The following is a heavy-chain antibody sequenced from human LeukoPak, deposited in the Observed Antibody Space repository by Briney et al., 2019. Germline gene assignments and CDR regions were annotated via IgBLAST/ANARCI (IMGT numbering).Heavy chain of an antibody. CDR2: IYYSGST. Sequence: SETLSLTCTVSGGSISSYYWSWIRQPPGKGLEWIGYIYYSGSTNYNPSLKSRVTISVDTSKNQFSLKLSSVTAADTAVCYCARDNEDSSGYSFDYWGQGTLVTVSS. V-gene: IGHV4-59*01. CDR1: GGSISSYY. D-gene: IGHD3-22*01. J-gene: IGHJ4*02. CDR3: ARDNEDSSGYSFDY.